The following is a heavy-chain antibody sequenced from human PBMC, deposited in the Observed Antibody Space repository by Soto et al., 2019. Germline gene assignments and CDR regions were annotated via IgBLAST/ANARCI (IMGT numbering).Heavy chain of an antibody. D-gene: IGHD2-2*02. V-gene: IGHV3-48*01. CDR3: ARERSSTSCYRFCGMDV. Sequence: GGSLRLSCAASGFTFSSYGMHWVRQAPGKGLEWVSYISSSSSTIYYADSVKGRFTISRDNAKNPLYLQMNSLRAEDTAVYYCARERSSTSCYRFCGMDVWGQGTTVTVSS. CDR1: GFTFSSYG. J-gene: IGHJ6*02. CDR2: ISSSSSTI.